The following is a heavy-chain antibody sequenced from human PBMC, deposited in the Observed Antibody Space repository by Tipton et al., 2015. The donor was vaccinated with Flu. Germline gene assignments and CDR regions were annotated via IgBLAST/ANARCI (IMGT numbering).Heavy chain of an antibody. CDR1: GGSVSSYC. J-gene: IGHJ6*02. V-gene: IGHV4-59*02. Sequence: TLSLTCTVSGGSVSSYCRSWIRQPPGKGLEWIGYIYYSGSTNYNPSLKSRVTISVDTSKNQFSLKLSSVTAADTAVYYCARDPSGWKAYYYYGMDVWGQGTTVTVSS. CDR3: ARDPSGWKAYYYYGMDV. D-gene: IGHD6-19*01. CDR2: IYYSGST.